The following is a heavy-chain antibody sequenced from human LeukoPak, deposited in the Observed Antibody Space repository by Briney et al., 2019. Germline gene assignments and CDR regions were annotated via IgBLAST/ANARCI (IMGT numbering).Heavy chain of an antibody. CDR2: INPNSGGT. V-gene: IGHV1-2*02. CDR3: ARDRRTSVRGVSPHDY. D-gene: IGHD3-10*01. Sequence: ASVKVSCKASGYTFTSYGISWVRQAPGQGLEWMGWINPNSGGTNYAQKFQGRVTMTRDTSISTAYMELSRLRSDDTAVYYCARDRRTSVRGVSPHDYWGQGTLVTVSS. CDR1: GYTFTSYG. J-gene: IGHJ4*02.